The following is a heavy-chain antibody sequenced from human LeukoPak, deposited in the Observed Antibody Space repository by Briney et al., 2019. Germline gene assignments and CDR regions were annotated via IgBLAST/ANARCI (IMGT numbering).Heavy chain of an antibody. J-gene: IGHJ4*02. CDR1: GFTFSSYW. Sequence: PGGSLRLSCAASGFTFSSYWMHWVRQAPGKGLVWVSRINTDGSSTSYADSVKGRFTISRDNAKNTLYLQMNGLGAEDTAVYYCARELNGYGYYFFDYWGPGTLVTVSS. V-gene: IGHV3-74*01. CDR3: ARELNGYGYYFFDY. D-gene: IGHD3-16*01. CDR2: INTDGSST.